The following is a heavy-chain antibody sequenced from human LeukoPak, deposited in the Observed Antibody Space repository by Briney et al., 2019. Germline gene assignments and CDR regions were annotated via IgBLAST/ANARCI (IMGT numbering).Heavy chain of an antibody. CDR3: ARDSKPIGYSGYDYEYYFDY. D-gene: IGHD5-12*01. Sequence: GGSLRLSCAASGFTFTTYNMNWVRQAPGKGLEWVSHISTTSSNIYYADSVEGRFTISRDNAKNLLYLQMDSLRDEDTAVYYCARDSKPIGYSGYDYEYYFDYWGQGTLVTVSS. CDR1: GFTFTTYN. J-gene: IGHJ4*02. V-gene: IGHV3-48*02. CDR2: ISTTSSNI.